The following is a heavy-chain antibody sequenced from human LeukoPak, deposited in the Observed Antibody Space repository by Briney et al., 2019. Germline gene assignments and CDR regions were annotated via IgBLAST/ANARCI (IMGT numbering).Heavy chain of an antibody. CDR1: GGSINSYY. Sequence: SETLSLTCTVSGGSINSYYWSWIRQPPGKGLEWIGYIYYSGSTNYNPSLKSRVTISVDTSKNQFSLKLSSVTAADTAVYYCARATYDYVWGSYRPNHFDYWGQGTLVTVSS. D-gene: IGHD3-16*02. CDR3: ARATYDYVWGSYRPNHFDY. V-gene: IGHV4-59*08. J-gene: IGHJ4*02. CDR2: IYYSGST.